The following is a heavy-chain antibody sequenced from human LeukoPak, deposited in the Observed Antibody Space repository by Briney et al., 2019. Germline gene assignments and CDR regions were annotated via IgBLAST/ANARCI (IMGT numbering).Heavy chain of an antibody. D-gene: IGHD3-22*01. V-gene: IGHV3-21*01. Sequence: PGGSLRLSCAASGFTFSSYSMNWVRQTPGKGLEWVSSISSSSSYIYYADSVKGRFTISRDNAKNSLYLQMNSLRAEDTAVYYCARDTLIYDSSGYFGYWGQGTLVTVSS. CDR1: GFTFSSYS. CDR2: ISSSSSYI. J-gene: IGHJ4*02. CDR3: ARDTLIYDSSGYFGY.